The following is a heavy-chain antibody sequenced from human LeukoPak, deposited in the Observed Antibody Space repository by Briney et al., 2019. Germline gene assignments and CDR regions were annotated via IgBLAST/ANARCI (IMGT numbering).Heavy chain of an antibody. J-gene: IGHJ4*02. V-gene: IGHV3-30*18. CDR1: GFTFSDYG. D-gene: IGHD3-22*01. CDR3: AKSLTYYYDSSDSKSTLDH. CDR2: ISYDGSNK. Sequence: PGRSLRLSCAASGFTFSDYGIHWVRQPPGKGLEWVAVISYDGSNKYYADSVKGRFTISRDNSKNTLYLQMNSLRAEDTAVYYCAKSLTYYYDSSDSKSTLDHWGQGTPVTVSS.